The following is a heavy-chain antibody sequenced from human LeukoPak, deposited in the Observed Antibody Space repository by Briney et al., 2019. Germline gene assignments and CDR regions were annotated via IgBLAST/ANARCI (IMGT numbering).Heavy chain of an antibody. D-gene: IGHD2-21*01. CDR3: AKDQGESGGGDCCPFDS. Sequence: ASVKASCKPSGYTFTDYYIHWVRQAPGQGLEWMGWINPNSGGTKYAQKFQGRVTMTRDTSITTAYLELSSLRSDDTAVYYCAKDQGESGGGDCCPFDSWGQGILVTVSS. V-gene: IGHV1-2*02. CDR1: GYTFTDYY. CDR2: INPNSGGT. J-gene: IGHJ4*02.